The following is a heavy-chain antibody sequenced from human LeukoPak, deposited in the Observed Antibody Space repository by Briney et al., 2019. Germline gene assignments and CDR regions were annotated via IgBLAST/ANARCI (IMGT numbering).Heavy chain of an antibody. J-gene: IGHJ4*02. V-gene: IGHV4-59*01. CDR3: AREGILTGVGY. CDR1: GGSISSYY. CDR2: IYYSGST. Sequence: SETLSLTCTVSGGSISSYYWSWIRQPPGKGLEWIGYIYYSGSTNYNPSLESRVTISVDTSKNQFSLKLSSVTAADTAVYYCAREGILTGVGYWGQGTLVTVSS. D-gene: IGHD3-9*01.